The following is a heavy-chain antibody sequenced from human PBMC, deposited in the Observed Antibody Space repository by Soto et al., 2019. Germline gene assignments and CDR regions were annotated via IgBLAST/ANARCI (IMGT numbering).Heavy chain of an antibody. D-gene: IGHD3-10*01. J-gene: IGHJ6*03. CDR2: IYPGDSDT. CDR3: ARHYPISRGVHYYYYMEV. CDR1: VYSFTSYW. V-gene: IGHV5-51*01. Sequence: GESLKSSCKVSVYSFTSYWIVGVLPIPVKVLEWMGIIYPGDSDTRYSPSFQGQVTISADKSISTAYLQWSSLKASDTAMYYCARHYPISRGVHYYYYMEVWGKGTTVTVSS.